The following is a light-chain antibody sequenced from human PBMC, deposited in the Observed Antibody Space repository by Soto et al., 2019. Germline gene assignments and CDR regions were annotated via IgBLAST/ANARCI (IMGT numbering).Light chain of an antibody. J-gene: IGKJ4*01. Sequence: LPLSHSPSSLSASIGDGVAIAFRASQTVSSYLDWYQQKPGKAPKLLIYGASSRESGVPARFSGSGSGTDFTLTISSLQPEDFATYYCQQSYSTPFTFGRGTKVDIK. CDR1: QTVSSY. CDR2: GAS. CDR3: QQSYSTPFT. V-gene: IGKV1-39*01.